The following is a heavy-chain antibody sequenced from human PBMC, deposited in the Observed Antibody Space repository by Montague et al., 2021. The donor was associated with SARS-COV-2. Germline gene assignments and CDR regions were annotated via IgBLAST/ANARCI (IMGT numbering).Heavy chain of an antibody. CDR2: INSDGSIT. V-gene: IGHV3-74*01. J-gene: IGHJ4*02. CDR1: GFTFSSYW. D-gene: IGHD4-23*01. CDR3: AKRAADKDYGGRGPIGD. Sequence: SRRLSCAASGFTFSSYWMHWVRQAPGKGLVWVSCINSDGSITTYADSVKGRFTISRDNAKNTVYMQMNSLRAEDTAVYYCAKRAADKDYGGRGPIGDWGQGTLVTVSS.